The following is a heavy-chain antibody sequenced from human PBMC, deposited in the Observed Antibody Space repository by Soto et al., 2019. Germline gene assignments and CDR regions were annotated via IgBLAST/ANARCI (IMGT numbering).Heavy chain of an antibody. CDR2: INHSGST. V-gene: IGHV4-34*01. Sequence: SETLSLTCAVYGGSFSGYYWSWIRQPPGKGLEWIGEINHSGSTNYNPSLKSRVTISVDTSKKQFSLKLTSVTAADTAVCYCARQTTVTAYYYYGMDVWGQGTTVT. J-gene: IGHJ6*02. D-gene: IGHD4-4*01. CDR3: ARQTTVTAYYYYGMDV. CDR1: GGSFSGYY.